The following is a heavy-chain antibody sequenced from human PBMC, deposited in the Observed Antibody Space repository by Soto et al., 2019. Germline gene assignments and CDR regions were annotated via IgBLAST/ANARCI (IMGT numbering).Heavy chain of an antibody. CDR1: GYSVSSAYY. D-gene: IGHD3-22*01. CDR3: AITRPSAGRLLLGHRIDGFDI. Sequence: SETLSLTCVVSGYSVSSAYYWGWIRQPPGRGLEWIGSISHGGNSYYNPSLKSRLTISMDTSKNQFSLRLRSVTAADTAMYYCAITRPSAGRLLLGHRIDGFDIWGPGTMVTVSS. CDR2: ISHGGNS. J-gene: IGHJ3*02. V-gene: IGHV4-38-2*01.